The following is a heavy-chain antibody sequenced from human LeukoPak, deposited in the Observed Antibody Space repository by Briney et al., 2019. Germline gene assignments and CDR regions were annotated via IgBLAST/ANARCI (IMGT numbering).Heavy chain of an antibody. CDR2: INPNSGGT. CDR1: GYTFTGYY. D-gene: IGHD3-22*01. J-gene: IGHJ5*02. Sequence: ASVKVSCKASGYTFTGYYMHWVRQAPGQGLEWMGWINPNSGGTNYAQKFQGRVTLTRDTSVNTAYMELSRLRSDDTAVYYCARDTTYDSSPPARYWLDPWGQGTLVTVSP. V-gene: IGHV1-2*02. CDR3: ARDTTYDSSPPARYWLDP.